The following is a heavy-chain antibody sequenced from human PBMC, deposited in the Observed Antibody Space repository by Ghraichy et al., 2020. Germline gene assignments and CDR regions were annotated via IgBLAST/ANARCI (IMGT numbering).Heavy chain of an antibody. J-gene: IGHJ4*02. CDR2: ISYDGSNK. CDR1: GFTFSSYA. V-gene: IGHV3-30-3*01. D-gene: IGHD1-7*01. Sequence: LSLTCAASGFTFSSYAMHWVRQAPGKGLEWVAVISYDGSNKYYADSVKGRFTISRDNSKNTLYLQLTSLRAEDTAVYYCARASSDWNYRGLDYWGQGTLVTVSS. CDR3: ARASSDWNYRGLDY.